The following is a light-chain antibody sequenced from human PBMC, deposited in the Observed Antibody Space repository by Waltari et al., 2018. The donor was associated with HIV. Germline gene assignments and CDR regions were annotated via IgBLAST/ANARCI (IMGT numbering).Light chain of an antibody. V-gene: IGKV4-1*01. CDR1: QSVLYSSNNKNY. J-gene: IGKJ1*01. CDR3: QQCYSTPQT. CDR2: WAS. Sequence: DIVMTQFPDSLAVSLGERATINCKSSQSVLYSSNNKNYLAWYQQKPGQPPKLLIYWASTRESGVPDRFSGSGSGTDFTLTISSLQAEDVAVYYCQQCYSTPQTFGQGTKVEIK.